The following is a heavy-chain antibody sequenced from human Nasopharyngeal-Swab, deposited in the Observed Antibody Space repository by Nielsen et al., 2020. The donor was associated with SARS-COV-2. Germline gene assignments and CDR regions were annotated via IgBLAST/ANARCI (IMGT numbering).Heavy chain of an antibody. CDR1: GGSISSGDYY. CDR2: IYYSGST. J-gene: IGHJ4*02. Sequence: SETLSLTCTVSGGSISSGDYYWSWIRQPPGKGLEWIGYIYYSGSTYYNPSLKSRVTISVDTSKNQFSLKLSSVTAADTAVYYCARGVSWYCSGGSCYSSDYWGQGTLVTVSS. D-gene: IGHD2-15*01. CDR3: ARGVSWYCSGGSCYSSDY. V-gene: IGHV4-30-4*01.